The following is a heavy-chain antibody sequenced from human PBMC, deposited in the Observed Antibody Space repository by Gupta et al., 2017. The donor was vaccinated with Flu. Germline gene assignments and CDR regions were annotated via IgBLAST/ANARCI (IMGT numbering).Heavy chain of an antibody. CDR2: INPNNGGT. CDR3: ASSSSGWYDVWTY. CDR1: GNPFTGYY. D-gene: IGHD6-19*01. J-gene: IGHJ4*02. V-gene: IGHV1-2*02. Sequence: QVQLVQSGAEVKKPGATVKVSCRAPGNPFTGYYLHWVRQSPGQGPEWVGWINPNNGGTNYAQKFQGRVTLTTDTSTSTADMELTGLTSDDTAVYYCASSSSGWYDVWTYWGQGTLVTVSS.